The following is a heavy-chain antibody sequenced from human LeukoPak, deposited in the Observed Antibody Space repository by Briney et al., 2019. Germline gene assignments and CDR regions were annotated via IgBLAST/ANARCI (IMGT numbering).Heavy chain of an antibody. J-gene: IGHJ4*02. Sequence: GASVKVSCKASGGTFSSYAISWVRQAPGQGLEWMGWISAYNGNTNYAQKLQGRVTMTTDTSTSTAYMELRSLRSDDTAVYYCARDVSSSWYGSRDYWGQGTLVTVSS. CDR1: GGTFSSYA. CDR3: ARDVSSSWYGSRDY. CDR2: ISAYNGNT. D-gene: IGHD6-13*01. V-gene: IGHV1-18*01.